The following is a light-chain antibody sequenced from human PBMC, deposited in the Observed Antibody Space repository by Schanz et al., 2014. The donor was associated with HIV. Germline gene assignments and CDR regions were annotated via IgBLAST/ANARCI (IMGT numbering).Light chain of an antibody. CDR3: QQHSNWPPEYT. V-gene: IGKV3-11*01. CDR1: QSVSSSF. Sequence: EIVLTQSPATLSLSPGERATLSCRASQSVSSSFLAWYQQKPGQAPRLLIYEASNRATGIPARFSGSGSGTDFTLTISSLEPEDSAVYYCQQHSNWPPEYTFGQGTKLEIK. J-gene: IGKJ2*01. CDR2: EAS.